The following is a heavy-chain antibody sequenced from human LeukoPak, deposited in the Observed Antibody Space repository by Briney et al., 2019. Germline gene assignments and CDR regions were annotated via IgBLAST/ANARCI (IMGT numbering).Heavy chain of an antibody. J-gene: IGHJ4*02. CDR1: GGSISSYY. Sequence: TSETLSLTCTVSGGSISSYYWSWIRQPAGKGLEWIGRIYTSGSTNYNPSLKSRVTMSVDTSKNQFSLKLSSVTAADTAVYYCARAPIGYDILTGYYPHYFDYGGQGPLVTVSS. CDR2: IYTSGST. CDR3: ARAPIGYDILTGYYPHYFDY. D-gene: IGHD3-9*01. V-gene: IGHV4-4*07.